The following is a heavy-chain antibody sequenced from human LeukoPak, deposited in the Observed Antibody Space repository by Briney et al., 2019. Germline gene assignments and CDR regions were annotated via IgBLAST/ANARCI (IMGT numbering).Heavy chain of an antibody. CDR2: ISGSGGST. V-gene: IGHV3-23*01. CDR3: AKEHRVEGAYYYDSSGYYAPGAFDI. D-gene: IGHD3-22*01. CDR1: GFPFSDYY. Sequence: GSLSLSCAASGFPFSDYYMSWIRQAPGKGLEWVSAISGSGGSTYYADSVKGRFTISRDNSKNTLYLQMNSLRAEDTAVYYCAKEHRVEGAYYYDSSGYYAPGAFDIWGQGTMVTVSS. J-gene: IGHJ3*02.